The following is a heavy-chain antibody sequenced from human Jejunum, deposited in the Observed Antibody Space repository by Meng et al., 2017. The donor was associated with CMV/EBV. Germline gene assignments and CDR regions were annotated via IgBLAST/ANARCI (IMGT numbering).Heavy chain of an antibody. Sequence: CAASGFTVSNSFVAWVRQPPGKGLEWVSVMYNIGGTYYADSVRGRFAISRDNSKNTVFLQMNSLRVDDTAVYFCARADLHTHMDVWGQGTMVTVSS. V-gene: IGHV3-53*03. CDR3: ARADLHTHMDV. CDR1: GFTVSNSF. CDR2: MYNIGGT. D-gene: IGHD4-11*01. J-gene: IGHJ6*02.